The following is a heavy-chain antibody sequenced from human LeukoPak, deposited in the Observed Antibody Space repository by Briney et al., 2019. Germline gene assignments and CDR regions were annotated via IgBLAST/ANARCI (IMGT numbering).Heavy chain of an antibody. D-gene: IGHD1-26*01. CDR3: ARGGGSYRG. CDR1: GGSFSGYY. Sequence: PSETLSLTCAVYGGSFSGYYWSWIRQPPGKGLEWIGEINRSGSTNYNPSLKSRVTISVDTSKNQFSLKLSSVTAADTAVYYCARGGGSYRGWGQGTMVTVSS. J-gene: IGHJ3*01. CDR2: INRSGST. V-gene: IGHV4-34*01.